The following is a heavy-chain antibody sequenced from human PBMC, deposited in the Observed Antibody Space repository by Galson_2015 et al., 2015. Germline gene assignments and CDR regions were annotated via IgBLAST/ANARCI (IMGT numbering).Heavy chain of an antibody. V-gene: IGHV3-48*01. CDR1: GFTFSSYC. Sequence: SLRLSCAASGFTFSSYCMNWVRQAPGKGLVWVSYISGSSSTISYADSVKGRCTISRDNAKNSLYLQMNSLRVEDTAMYYCTRDRGSYGSGYYYRVDYWGQGTLVTVSS. D-gene: IGHD3-10*01. CDR2: ISGSSSTI. CDR3: TRDRGSYGSGYYYRVDY. J-gene: IGHJ4*02.